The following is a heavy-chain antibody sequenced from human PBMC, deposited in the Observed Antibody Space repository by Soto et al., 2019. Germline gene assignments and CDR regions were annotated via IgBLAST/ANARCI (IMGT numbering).Heavy chain of an antibody. V-gene: IGHV3-23*04. CDR2: ISGSGGST. J-gene: IGHJ5*02. CDR1: GFTFSGYA. CDR3: AKEEAVPAAPVGVNWFDP. D-gene: IGHD2-2*01. Sequence: VQLVESGGGVVQPGRSLRLSCAASGFTFSGYAMHWVRQAPGKGLEWVAVISGSGGSTYYADSVKGRFTISRDNSKNTLYLQMNSLRAEDTAVYYCAKEEAVPAAPVGVNWFDPWGQGTLVTVSS.